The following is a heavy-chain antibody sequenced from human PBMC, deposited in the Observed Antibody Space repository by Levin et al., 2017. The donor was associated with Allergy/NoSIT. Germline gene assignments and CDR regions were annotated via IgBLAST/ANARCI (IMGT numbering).Heavy chain of an antibody. CDR2: VYYSGNT. CDR3: ARTVNPLTGWFDP. Sequence: SQTLSLTCTVSGTSISSNTYYWGWIRQPPGKRLEWIGTVYYSGNTYYNPSLESRVTISVDTSKNQFSLRLTSVTAADTALYYCARTVNPLTGWFDPWGQGTLVTVSS. V-gene: IGHV4-39*01. D-gene: IGHD4-11*01. CDR1: GTSISSNTYY. J-gene: IGHJ5*02.